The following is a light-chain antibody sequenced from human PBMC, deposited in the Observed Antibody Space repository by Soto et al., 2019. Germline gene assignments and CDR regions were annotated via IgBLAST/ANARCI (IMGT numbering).Light chain of an antibody. Sequence: DIQITQSPSTLPASVGDRVTITCRASQSFSSWLAWYQQKPGKAPKLLIYKASSLESGVPSRFSGSGSGTDFSLTISSLQPEDSATYFCLQHNSYPRTFGQGTKVEIK. J-gene: IGKJ1*01. V-gene: IGKV1-5*03. CDR3: LQHNSYPRT. CDR2: KAS. CDR1: QSFSSW.